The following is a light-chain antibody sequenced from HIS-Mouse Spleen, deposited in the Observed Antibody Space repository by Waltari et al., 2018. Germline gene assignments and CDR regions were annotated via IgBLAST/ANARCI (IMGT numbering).Light chain of an antibody. CDR3: CSYAGSSGV. V-gene: IGLV1-47*01. CDR1: SSNIGSNY. Sequence: QSVLTQPPSASGTPGQRVTISCSGSSSNIGSNYVYWYQQLPGTAPKLLIYRNNQRPSGVPDRFSGSESGSSASLAISGLRSEDEADYYCCSYAGSSGVFGGGTKLTVL. CDR2: RNN. J-gene: IGLJ3*02.